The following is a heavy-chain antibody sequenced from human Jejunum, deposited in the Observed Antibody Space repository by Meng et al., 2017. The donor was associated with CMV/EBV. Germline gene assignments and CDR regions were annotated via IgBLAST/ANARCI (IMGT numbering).Heavy chain of an antibody. CDR3: AYRSPGYISSWDQGLFDQ. Sequence: GEGVGWISQPPGKTLEWLAVIYGDDDKRYSTSLRHRLTITKDTSKDQVILTLTYMDPVDTATYYCAYRSPGYISSWDQGLFDQWGQGTLVTVSS. CDR1: GEG. D-gene: IGHD6-13*01. V-gene: IGHV2-5*02. CDR2: IYGDDDK. J-gene: IGHJ4*02.